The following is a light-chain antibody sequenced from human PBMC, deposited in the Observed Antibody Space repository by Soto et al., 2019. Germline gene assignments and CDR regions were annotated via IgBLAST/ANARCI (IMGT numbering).Light chain of an antibody. CDR3: SLSTSSSTLYV. J-gene: IGLJ1*01. Sequence: QSALTQPASVSGSPGQSITISCTGTSSDVGGYNYVPWYQQHPGKAPKLMIYDVSNRPSGVSNRFSGSKSGNTASLTISGLQAEDEADYYCSLSTSSSTLYVFGTGTKVTVL. CDR1: SSDVGGYNY. V-gene: IGLV2-14*01. CDR2: DVS.